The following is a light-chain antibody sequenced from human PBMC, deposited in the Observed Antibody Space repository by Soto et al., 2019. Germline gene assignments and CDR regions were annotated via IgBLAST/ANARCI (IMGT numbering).Light chain of an antibody. Sequence: EIVLTQSPGTLSLSLGERATLSCRASQSVPNNFLAWYQQKPGQAPRLLIYVVSCRATGIPDRFSGSGSGTDFTLTISRLEPEDSAVYHCQQYGRTPGTFGQGTKVEI. CDR3: QQYGRTPGT. CDR1: QSVPNNF. CDR2: VVS. V-gene: IGKV3-20*01. J-gene: IGKJ1*01.